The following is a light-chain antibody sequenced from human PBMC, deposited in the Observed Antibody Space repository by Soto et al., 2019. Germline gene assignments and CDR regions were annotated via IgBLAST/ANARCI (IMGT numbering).Light chain of an antibody. V-gene: IGKV1-12*01. CDR2: AAS. CDR3: HQANIFPPT. Sequence: DIQMTQSPSSVSASVGDRVTITCRASQGISSWLAWYQQKPGKAPKLLIYAASSLQSGVPSRFTGGGPGPDFTPTIGSLQPEDFAPYFCHQANIFPPTFGGGTKV. CDR1: QGISSW. J-gene: IGKJ4*01.